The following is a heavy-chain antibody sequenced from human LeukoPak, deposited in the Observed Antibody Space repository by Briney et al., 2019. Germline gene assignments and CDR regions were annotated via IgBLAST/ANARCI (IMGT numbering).Heavy chain of an antibody. CDR1: GGSISSSSYY. D-gene: IGHD5-18*01. J-gene: IGHJ4*02. CDR2: VYYRGRT. Sequence: SETLSLTCTVSGGSISSSSYYWGWIRQPPGKGLEWIGSVYYRGRTYYNPSLKSRVTISVDTSKNQFSLKLSSVTAADTAVYYCARRIGYSYGLDYWGQGILVTVSS. V-gene: IGHV4-39*01. CDR3: ARRIGYSYGLDY.